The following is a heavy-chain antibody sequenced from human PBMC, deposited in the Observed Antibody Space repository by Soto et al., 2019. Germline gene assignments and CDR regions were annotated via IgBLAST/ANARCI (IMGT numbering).Heavy chain of an antibody. Sequence: GESLKISCKGSGYGFATTWIGWVRQMPGKGLEWMGIIYPDDSDTRYSPSFQGQVTISVDKSITTAYLQWSSLKASDTAMYYCARHITPGNWFGPWGQGTLVTVSS. V-gene: IGHV5-51*01. CDR2: IYPDDSDT. CDR3: ARHITPGNWFGP. CDR1: GYGFATTW. D-gene: IGHD1-20*01. J-gene: IGHJ5*02.